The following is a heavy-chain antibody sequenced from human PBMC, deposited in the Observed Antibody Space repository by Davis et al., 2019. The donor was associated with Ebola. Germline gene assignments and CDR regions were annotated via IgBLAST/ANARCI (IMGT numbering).Heavy chain of an antibody. D-gene: IGHD1-1*01. V-gene: IGHV4-34*01. CDR1: GGSFSGYY. CDR3: ARRPGPYYYYGMDV. Sequence: SETLSLTCAVYGGSFSGYYWSWIRQPPGKGLEWIGEINHSGSTNYNPSLKSRVTISVDTSKNQFSLKLSSVTAADTAVYYCARRPGPYYYYGMDVWGKGTTVTVSS. CDR2: INHSGST. J-gene: IGHJ6*04.